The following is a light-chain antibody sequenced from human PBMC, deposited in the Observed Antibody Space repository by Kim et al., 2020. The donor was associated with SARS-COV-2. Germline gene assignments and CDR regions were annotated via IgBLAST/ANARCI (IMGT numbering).Light chain of an antibody. CDR3: QQYYRTPPYT. Sequence: ATINCRSSQSVLYSSNNKNYLAWYQQKPGQPPKLLIYWASTRESGIPDRFSGRGSGTDFTLTISSLQAEDVAVYCCQQYYRTPPYTFGQGTKLEI. CDR1: QSVLYSSNNKNY. V-gene: IGKV4-1*01. J-gene: IGKJ2*01. CDR2: WAS.